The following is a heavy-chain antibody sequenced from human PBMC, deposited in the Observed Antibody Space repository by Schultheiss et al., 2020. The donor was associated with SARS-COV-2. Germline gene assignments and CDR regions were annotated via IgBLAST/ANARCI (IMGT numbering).Heavy chain of an antibody. Sequence: SETLSLTCTVSGYGISSGYYWDWIRQPPGKGLEWIGSIYHSGSTNYNPSLKSRVTISVDTSKNQFSLKLSSVTAADTAVYYCARDYRDSSSWYYYYGMDVWGQGTTVTVSS. J-gene: IGHJ6*02. CDR3: ARDYRDSSSWYYYYGMDV. CDR1: GYGISSGYY. CDR2: IYHSGST. V-gene: IGHV4-38-2*02. D-gene: IGHD6-13*01.